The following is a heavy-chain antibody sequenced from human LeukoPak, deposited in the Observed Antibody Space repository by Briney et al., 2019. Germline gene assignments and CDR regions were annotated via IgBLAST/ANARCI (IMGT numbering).Heavy chain of an antibody. CDR2: IYYSGST. CDR1: GGSISSGGYY. CDR3: ARWVGANIDY. Sequence: SQTLSLTCTVSGGSISSGGYYWSWIRQHPGKGLEWIGYIYYSGSTYYNPSLKSRVTISVDTSKNQFSLKLSSVTAADTAVYYCARWVGANIDYWGQGTLVTVSS. J-gene: IGHJ4*02. V-gene: IGHV4-31*03. D-gene: IGHD1-26*01.